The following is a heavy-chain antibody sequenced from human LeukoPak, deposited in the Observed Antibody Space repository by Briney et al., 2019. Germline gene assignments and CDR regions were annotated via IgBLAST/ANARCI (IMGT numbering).Heavy chain of an antibody. CDR3: ARRLKSNWYDSGREYPFDI. V-gene: IGHV4-39*01. CDR1: GASVSSSNYY. Sequence: PSETLSLTCTVSGASVSSSNYYWGWIRQPPGKGLEWIGSVYFNENTDYNPSLKSRVTISVDTSKNEFSLKLSSVSAADSAVYYCARRLKSNWYDSGREYPFDIWSQGTLVTVSS. J-gene: IGHJ3*02. D-gene: IGHD1-1*01. CDR2: VYFNENT.